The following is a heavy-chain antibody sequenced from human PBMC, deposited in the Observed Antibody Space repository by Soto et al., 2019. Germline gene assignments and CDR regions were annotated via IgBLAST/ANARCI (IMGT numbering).Heavy chain of an antibody. CDR2: IIPIFGTA. CDR3: ATALYSGSYYAFDI. Sequence: ASVKVSCKASGGTFSSYAISWVRQAPGQGLEWMGGIIPIFGTANYAQKFQGRVTITADESTSTAYMELSSLRSEDTAVYYCATALYSGSYYAFDIWGQGTMVTVSS. V-gene: IGHV1-69*13. CDR1: GGTFSSYA. J-gene: IGHJ3*02. D-gene: IGHD1-26*01.